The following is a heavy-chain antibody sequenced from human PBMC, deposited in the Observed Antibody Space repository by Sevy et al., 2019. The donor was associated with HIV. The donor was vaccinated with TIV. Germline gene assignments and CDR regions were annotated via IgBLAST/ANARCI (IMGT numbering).Heavy chain of an antibody. CDR1: GGSISSYY. J-gene: IGHJ4*02. Sequence: SETLSLTCTVSGGSISSYYWSWIRQPPGKGLEWIGYIYYSGSTNYNPSLKSRVTISVDTSKNQFSLKLSSVTAADTAVYYCARGDYGDNLRYRYFDYWGQGTLVTVSS. D-gene: IGHD4-17*01. V-gene: IGHV4-59*01. CDR3: ARGDYGDNLRYRYFDY. CDR2: IYYSGST.